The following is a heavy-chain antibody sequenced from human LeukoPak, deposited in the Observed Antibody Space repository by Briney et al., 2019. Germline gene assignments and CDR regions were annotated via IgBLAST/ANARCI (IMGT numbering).Heavy chain of an antibody. Sequence: SETLSLTCTVSGGSISSYYWSWIRQPPGKGLEWIGYIYYSGSTNYNPSLKSRVTISVDTSKNQFSLKLSSVTAADTAVYYCAREQPRAYYDSRDLYGMDVWGQGTTVTVSS. CDR1: GGSISSYY. V-gene: IGHV4-59*01. CDR3: AREQPRAYYDSRDLYGMDV. J-gene: IGHJ6*02. D-gene: IGHD3-22*01. CDR2: IYYSGST.